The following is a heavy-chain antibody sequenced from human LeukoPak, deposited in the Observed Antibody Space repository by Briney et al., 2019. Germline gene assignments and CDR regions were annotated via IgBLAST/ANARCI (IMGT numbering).Heavy chain of an antibody. V-gene: IGHV3-74*01. CDR3: ARGPSIAARYDAFDI. Sequence: GGSLRLSCAASGFTFSRYWVYWVRQAPGKGLVWVSRINSDGSSTSYADSVKGRFTISRDNAKNSLYLQVISLRAEDTAVYYCARGPSIAARYDAFDIWGQGTMVTVSS. CDR1: GFTFSRYW. CDR2: INSDGSST. D-gene: IGHD6-6*01. J-gene: IGHJ3*02.